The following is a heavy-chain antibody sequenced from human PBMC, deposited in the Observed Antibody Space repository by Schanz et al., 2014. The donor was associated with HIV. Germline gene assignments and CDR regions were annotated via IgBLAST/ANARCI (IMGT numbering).Heavy chain of an antibody. Sequence: QVQLQQWGAGLLKPSETLSLTCAVYGGSFNGYYWSWIRQPPGKGLEWIGYIYYSGSAYYNPSLKSRVTISLDTSKNQFSLKLSSVTAADTAVYYCARGSRWKINWFDPWGQGTLVTVSS. CDR1: GGSFNGYY. CDR2: IYYSGSA. V-gene: IGHV4-34*01. D-gene: IGHD1-1*01. J-gene: IGHJ5*02. CDR3: ARGSRWKINWFDP.